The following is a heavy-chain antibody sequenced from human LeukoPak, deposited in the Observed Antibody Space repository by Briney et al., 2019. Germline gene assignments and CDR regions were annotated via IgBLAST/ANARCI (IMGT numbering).Heavy chain of an antibody. J-gene: IGHJ4*02. CDR3: AILSGY. CDR1: GFTFSHSW. Sequence: QPGGSLRLSCVASGFTFSHSWMTWVRQAPGKGLEWVAVISYDGSNKYYADSVKGRFTISRDNSKNTLYLQMNSLRAEDTAVYYCAILSGYWGQGTLVTVSS. CDR2: ISYDGSNK. V-gene: IGHV3-30*03. D-gene: IGHD3-22*01.